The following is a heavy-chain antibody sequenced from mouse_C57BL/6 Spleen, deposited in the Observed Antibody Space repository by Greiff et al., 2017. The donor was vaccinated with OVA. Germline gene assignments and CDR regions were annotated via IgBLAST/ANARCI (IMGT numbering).Heavy chain of an antibody. CDR1: GYTFTSYW. CDR3: ARYGYDDGGYYYSMDY. D-gene: IGHD2-2*01. Sequence: VQLQQPGAELVMPGASVKLSCKASGYTFTSYWMHWVKQRPGQGLEWIGEIDPSDSYTNYNQKFKGKSTLTVDKSSSTAYMQRSSLTSEDSAVYYCARYGYDDGGYYYSMDYWGQGTSVTVSS. CDR2: IDPSDSYT. V-gene: IGHV1-69*01. J-gene: IGHJ4*01.